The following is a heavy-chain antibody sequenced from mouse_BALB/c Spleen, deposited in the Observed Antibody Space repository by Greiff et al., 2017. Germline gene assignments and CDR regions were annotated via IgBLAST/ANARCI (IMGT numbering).Heavy chain of an antibody. CDR2: IRNKANGYTT. V-gene: IGHV7-3*02. J-gene: IGHJ4*01. D-gene: IGHD2-3*01. CDR1: GFTFTDYY. Sequence: EVHLVESGGGLVQPGGSLRLSCATSGFTFTDYYMSWVRQPPGKALEWLGFIRNKANGYTTEYSASVKGRFTISRDNSQSILYLQMNTLRAEDSATYYCARDRDDGYYDYYAMDYWGQGTSVTVSS. CDR3: ARDRDDGYYDYYAMDY.